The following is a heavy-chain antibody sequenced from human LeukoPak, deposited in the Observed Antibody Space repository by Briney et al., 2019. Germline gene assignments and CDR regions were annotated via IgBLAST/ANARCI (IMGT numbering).Heavy chain of an antibody. CDR1: GGSISSSSYY. Sequence: SETLSLTCTVSGGSISSSSYYWGWIRRPPGKGLEWIGSIYYSGSTYYNPSLKSRVTISVDTSKNQFSLKLSSVTAADTAVYYCARAGNEHYYDSSGYLSEGPSTFDYWGQGTLVTVSS. J-gene: IGHJ4*02. D-gene: IGHD3-22*01. CDR3: ARAGNEHYYDSSGYLSEGPSTFDY. V-gene: IGHV4-39*07. CDR2: IYYSGST.